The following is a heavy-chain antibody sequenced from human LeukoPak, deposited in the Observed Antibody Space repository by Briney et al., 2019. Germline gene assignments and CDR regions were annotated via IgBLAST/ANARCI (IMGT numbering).Heavy chain of an antibody. D-gene: IGHD6-19*01. CDR3: ATPSYSSGWKYAFDI. CDR1: GYTFTGYY. V-gene: IGHV1-2*02. J-gene: IGHJ3*02. Sequence: ASVKVSCKASGYTFTGYYMHWVQQAPGQGLEWMGWINPNSGGTNYAQKFQGRVTMTRDTSISTAYMELSRLRSDDTAVYYCATPSYSSGWKYAFDIWGQGTMVTVSS. CDR2: INPNSGGT.